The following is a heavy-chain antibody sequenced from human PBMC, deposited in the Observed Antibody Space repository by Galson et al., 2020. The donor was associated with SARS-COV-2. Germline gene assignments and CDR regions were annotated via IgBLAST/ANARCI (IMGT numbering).Heavy chain of an antibody. V-gene: IGHV1-2*02. Sequence: ASVKVSCKASGYTFYGYYMHWVRQASGQGLEWMGWINPNSGVTNYAQKFQGRVTMTTDTSISTGYMELSRLRSDDTAVYYCARELPTSVPSSSPFDSWGQGTLVTVSS. CDR1: GYTFYGYY. D-gene: IGHD6-13*01. CDR3: ARELPTSVPSSSPFDS. CDR2: INPNSGVT. J-gene: IGHJ4*02.